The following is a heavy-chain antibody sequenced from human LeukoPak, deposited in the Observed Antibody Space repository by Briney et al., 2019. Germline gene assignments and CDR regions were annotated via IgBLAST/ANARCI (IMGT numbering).Heavy chain of an antibody. V-gene: IGHV3-7*01. J-gene: IGHJ4*02. CDR3: ARFGYVAAVDV. D-gene: IGHD2-15*01. CDR1: GFSFSAYW. CDR2: INPAGSET. Sequence: PGGSLRLSCAASGFSFSAYWMTWVRQAPGTGLEWVANINPAGSETYYVDPVKGRVSISRDNAKNLVYLQMNSLRAEDTAVYHCARFGYVAAVDVWGQGTPVTVSS.